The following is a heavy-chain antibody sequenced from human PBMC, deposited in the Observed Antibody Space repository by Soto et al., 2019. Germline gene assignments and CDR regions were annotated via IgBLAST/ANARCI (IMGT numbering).Heavy chain of an antibody. V-gene: IGHV4-59*08. CDR2: IYYSGST. CDR3: ARHQGSGKGAFDI. Sequence: GSLRLSCTVSGGSISSYYWSWIRQPPGKGLEWIGYIYYSGSTNYNPSLKSRVTISVDTSKNQFSLKLSSVTAADTAVYYCARHQGSGKGAFDIWGQGTMVTVSS. CDR1: GGSISSYY. J-gene: IGHJ3*02. D-gene: IGHD3-10*01.